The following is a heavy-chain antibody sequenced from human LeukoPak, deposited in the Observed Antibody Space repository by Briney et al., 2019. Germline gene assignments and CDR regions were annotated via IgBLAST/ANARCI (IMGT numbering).Heavy chain of an antibody. CDR2: ISSGGGTT. Sequence: GGSLRLSCSASGFTFSNYAMHWVRQAPGKGPEYVSAISSGGGTTYYADSVKGRFTISRDTSKNTLYLQMTSLKPEDTALYYCVRASGWFDPWGQGTLVTVSS. CDR1: GFTFSNYA. CDR3: VRASGWFDP. D-gene: IGHD6-25*01. J-gene: IGHJ5*02. V-gene: IGHV3-64D*06.